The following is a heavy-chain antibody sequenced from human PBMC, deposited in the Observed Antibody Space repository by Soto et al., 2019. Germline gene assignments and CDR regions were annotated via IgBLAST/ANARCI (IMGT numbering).Heavy chain of an antibody. V-gene: IGHV1-2*04. CDR1: GYTFTGYY. CDR2: INPNSGGT. D-gene: IGHD2-2*01. CDR3: ARGYCSSTSCYPDY. Sequence: QVQLVQSGAEVKKPGASVKVSCKASGYTFTGYYMHWVRQAPGQGLEWMGWINPNSGGTNYAQKCQGWVTMTRDTSISTAYMELSRLRSDDTAVYYCARGYCSSTSCYPDYWGQGTLVTVSS. J-gene: IGHJ4*02.